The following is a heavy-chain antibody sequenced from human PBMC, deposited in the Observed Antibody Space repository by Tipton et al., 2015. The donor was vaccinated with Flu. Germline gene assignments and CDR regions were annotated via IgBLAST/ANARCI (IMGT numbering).Heavy chain of an antibody. J-gene: IGHJ4*02. V-gene: IGHV4-59*12. D-gene: IGHD3-10*01. CDR3: ARGSGSGTYVIFEY. CDR2: MYYRGST. CDR1: GGSISSYY. Sequence: LRLSCTVSGGSISSYYWSWIRQAPGKGLEWIGYMYYRGSTDYNPSLKSRVTMSVDTSKNQFTLKLSSVTAADTAVYYCARGSGSGTYVIFEYWGQGTLVTVPS.